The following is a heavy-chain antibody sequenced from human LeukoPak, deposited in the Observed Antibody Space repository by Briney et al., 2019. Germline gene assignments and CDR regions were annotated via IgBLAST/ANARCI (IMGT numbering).Heavy chain of an antibody. Sequence: PGGSLRLSCAASGFTFDDYAMHWVRQAPGKGLEWVSLISGDCGSTYYADSVKGRFTISRDNSKNSLYLQMNSLRTEDTALYYCAKDWGAYYDSSGFYSGDFDYWGQGTLVTVSS. CDR2: ISGDCGST. CDR1: GFTFDDYA. CDR3: AKDWGAYYDSSGFYSGDFDY. D-gene: IGHD3-22*01. J-gene: IGHJ4*02. V-gene: IGHV3-43*02.